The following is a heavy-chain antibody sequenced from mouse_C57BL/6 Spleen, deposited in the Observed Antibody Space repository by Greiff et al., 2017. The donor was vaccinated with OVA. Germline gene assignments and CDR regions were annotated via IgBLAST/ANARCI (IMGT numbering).Heavy chain of an antibody. J-gene: IGHJ2*01. CDR3: ARKGDYYGSSDFDY. V-gene: IGHV1-52*01. D-gene: IGHD1-1*01. CDR2: IDPSDSET. Sequence: VQLQQPGAELVRPGSSVKLSCKASGYTFTSYWMHWVKQRPIQGLEWIGNIDPSDSETHYNQKFKDKATLTVDKSSSTAYMQLSSLTSEDSAVYYCARKGDYYGSSDFDYWGQGTTLTVSS. CDR1: GYTFTSYW.